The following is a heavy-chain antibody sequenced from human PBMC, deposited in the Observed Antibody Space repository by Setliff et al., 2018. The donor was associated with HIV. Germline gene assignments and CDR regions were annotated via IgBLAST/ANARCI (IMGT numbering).Heavy chain of an antibody. CDR3: ARGQPQGGGTYWSAFDI. CDR2: IYYTGAP. J-gene: IGHJ3*02. Sequence: SETLSLTCTVSGDSISSTYWSWIRQLPGKGLEWIGFIYYTGAPDYNPSFKSRVTISLDTSKTQYSLKLSSVTAADTAVYYCARGQPQGGGTYWSAFDIWGQGTMVTVSS. D-gene: IGHD1-26*01. CDR1: GDSISSTY. V-gene: IGHV4-59*01.